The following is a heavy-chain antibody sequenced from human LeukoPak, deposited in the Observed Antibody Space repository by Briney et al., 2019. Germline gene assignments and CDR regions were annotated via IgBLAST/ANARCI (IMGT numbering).Heavy chain of an antibody. CDR2: INPSGGST. CDR3: AADPMVRGVYYYYYMDV. J-gene: IGHJ6*03. Sequence: ASVKVSCKASGYTFTSYYMHWVRQAPGQGLEWMGIINPSGGSTSYAQKFQGRVTMTRDTSTSTVYMELSSLRSEDTAVYYCAADPMVRGVYYYYYMDVWGKGTTVTVSS. CDR1: GYTFTSYY. D-gene: IGHD3-10*01. V-gene: IGHV1-46*01.